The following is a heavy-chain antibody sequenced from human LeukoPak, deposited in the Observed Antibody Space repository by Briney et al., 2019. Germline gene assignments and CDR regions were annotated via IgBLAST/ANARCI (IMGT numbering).Heavy chain of an antibody. V-gene: IGHV1-2*02. CDR1: GYTFTGYY. Sequence: GASVKVSCKASGYTFTGYYMHWVRQAPGQGLEWMGWINPNSGGTNYAQKFQGRVTMTRDTSISTAYMELSRLRSDDTAVYYCARGPDLLWFWKSFDAFDIWGQGTMVTVSS. D-gene: IGHD3-10*01. CDR3: ARGPDLLWFWKSFDAFDI. J-gene: IGHJ3*02. CDR2: INPNSGGT.